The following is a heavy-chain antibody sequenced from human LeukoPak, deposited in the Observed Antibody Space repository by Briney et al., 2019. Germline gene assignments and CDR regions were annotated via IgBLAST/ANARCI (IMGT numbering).Heavy chain of an antibody. J-gene: IGHJ4*02. Sequence: GRSLRLSCAASGFTSSNAWMSWVRPAPGKGVEWVGRIKSKTDGETTDYAAPVKGRFTISRDDSKNTLYLQMISLKTEDTAVYYCTTYYCGGDCPGDYWGQGTLVTVSS. CDR2: IKSKTDGETT. CDR1: GFTSSNAW. V-gene: IGHV3-15*01. D-gene: IGHD2-21*02. CDR3: TTYYCGGDCPGDY.